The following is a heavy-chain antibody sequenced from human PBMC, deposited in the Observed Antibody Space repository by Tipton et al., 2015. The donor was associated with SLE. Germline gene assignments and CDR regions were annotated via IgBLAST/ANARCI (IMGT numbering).Heavy chain of an antibody. Sequence: LRLSCTVSGGSISSGGYYWSWIRRHPGKGLEWIGYIYYSGSTYYNPSLKSRVTISVDTSKNQFSLKLSSVTAADTAVYYCAREGSNQTGSGSAFDIWGQGTMVTVSS. V-gene: IGHV4-31*03. CDR1: GGSISSGGYY. CDR3: AREGSNQTGSGSAFDI. CDR2: IYYSGST. D-gene: IGHD3-16*02. J-gene: IGHJ3*02.